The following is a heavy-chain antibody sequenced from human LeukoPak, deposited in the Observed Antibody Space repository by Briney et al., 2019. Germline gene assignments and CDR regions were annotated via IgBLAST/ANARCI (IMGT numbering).Heavy chain of an antibody. CDR3: AKGILAYFDY. Sequence: TGGSLRLSCAASGFTFSRCAMSWVRQAPGKGLEWVSAISGSGGSTYYADSVKGRFTISRDNSKNMLYLQMNSLRAEDTAVYYCAKGILAYFDYWGQGTLVTVSS. CDR1: GFTFSRCA. CDR2: ISGSGGST. V-gene: IGHV3-23*01. D-gene: IGHD2-21*01. J-gene: IGHJ4*02.